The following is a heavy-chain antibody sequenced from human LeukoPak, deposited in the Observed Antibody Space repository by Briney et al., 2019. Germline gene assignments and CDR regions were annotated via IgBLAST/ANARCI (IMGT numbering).Heavy chain of an antibody. CDR2: IIPIFGTA. Sequence: VASVKVSCKASGGTFSSYAISWVRQAPGQGLEWMGGIIPIFGTANYAQKFQGRVTITADKSTSTAYMELSSLRSEDTAVYYCARGKRYHSLGANDFYDYWGQGTLVTVSS. J-gene: IGHJ4*02. V-gene: IGHV1-69*06. D-gene: IGHD1-1*01. CDR1: GGTFSSYA. CDR3: ARGKRYHSLGANDFYDY.